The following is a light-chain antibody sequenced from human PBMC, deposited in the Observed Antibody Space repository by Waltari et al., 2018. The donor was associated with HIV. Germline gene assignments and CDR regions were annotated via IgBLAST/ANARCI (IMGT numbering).Light chain of an antibody. J-gene: IGLJ2*01. CDR3: AAWDDRLNLV. CDR1: NSNIGSNY. Sequence: QSVLTQPPSASGTPGQRATISCFGSNSNIGSNYVYWYQQLPGMAPQPLTHTNNQRPSGVPDRFSGSKSGTSASLAISGRRSEDEADYYCAAWDDRLNLVFGGGTKLTVL. CDR2: TNN. V-gene: IGLV1-47*01.